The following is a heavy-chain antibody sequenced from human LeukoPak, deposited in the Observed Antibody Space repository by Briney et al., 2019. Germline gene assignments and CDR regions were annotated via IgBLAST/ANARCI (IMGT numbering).Heavy chain of an antibody. D-gene: IGHD5-12*01. Sequence: PSETLSLTCTVSGGSVSSGSYYWSWIRQPPGKGLEWIGYIYYSGSTNYNPSLKSRVTISVDTSKNQFSLKLSSATAADTAVYYCTRDPTILYGMDVWGQGTTVTVSS. CDR2: IYYSGST. CDR3: TRDPTILYGMDV. J-gene: IGHJ6*02. V-gene: IGHV4-61*01. CDR1: GGSVSSGSYY.